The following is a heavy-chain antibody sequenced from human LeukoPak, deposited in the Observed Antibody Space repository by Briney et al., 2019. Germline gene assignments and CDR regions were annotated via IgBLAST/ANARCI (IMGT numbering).Heavy chain of an antibody. CDR2: ISSSSGTI. Sequence: GGSPRLSCAASGFTFSSCSMNWVRQAPGKGLEWVSYISSSSGTIYYADSVRGRFTISRDNAKNSLYLQMNSLRDEDTAVYYCARVWHCTSTSCYDYWGQGTLVTVSS. D-gene: IGHD2-2*01. J-gene: IGHJ4*02. V-gene: IGHV3-48*02. CDR3: ARVWHCTSTSCYDY. CDR1: GFTFSSCS.